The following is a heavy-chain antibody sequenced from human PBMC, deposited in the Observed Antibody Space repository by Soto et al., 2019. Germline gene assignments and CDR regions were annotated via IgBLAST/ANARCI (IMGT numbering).Heavy chain of an antibody. CDR1: GFTFSSYA. Sequence: PGGSLRLSCAASGFTFSSYAMCWVRQAPGKGLEWVSSISVSGDRTFYADSVKGRFTISRDNFRNTLHLQMNSLRAEDTALYYCAKDGDSITRNTPLDYWGQGXLVTVSS. D-gene: IGHD3-3*01. CDR3: AKDGDSITRNTPLDY. CDR2: ISVSGDRT. J-gene: IGHJ4*02. V-gene: IGHV3-23*01.